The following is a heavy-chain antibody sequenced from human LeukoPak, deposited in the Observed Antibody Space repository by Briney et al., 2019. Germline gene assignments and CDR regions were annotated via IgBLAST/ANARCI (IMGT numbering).Heavy chain of an antibody. V-gene: IGHV4-39*01. CDR3: ARQDITLTSDAFDI. D-gene: IGHD3-22*01. CDR1: GGSISSSSYY. CDR2: MYYSGRS. J-gene: IGHJ3*02. Sequence: SETLSLTCTVSGGSISSSSYYWGWIRQPPGKGLEWIGSMYYSGRSYYNPSLKSRVTISMDTSKNQFSLKLSSVTAADTAVYYCARQDITLTSDAFDIWGQGTMVTVSS.